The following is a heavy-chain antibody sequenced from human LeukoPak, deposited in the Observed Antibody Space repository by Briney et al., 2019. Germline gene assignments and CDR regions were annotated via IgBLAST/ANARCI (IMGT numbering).Heavy chain of an antibody. CDR3: ARDCGITSCSLFDH. J-gene: IGHJ4*02. D-gene: IGHD2-2*01. V-gene: IGHV3-7*01. CDR1: GFDFSSHW. CDR2: IKQDESEK. Sequence: GGSLGLSCVASGFDFSSHWMSWVRQAPGKGLEWVANIKQDESEKYYVDSVKGRFTISRDNAKNALYLQMNSLRAEDTAIYYCARDCGITSCSLFDHWGQGILVTVSS.